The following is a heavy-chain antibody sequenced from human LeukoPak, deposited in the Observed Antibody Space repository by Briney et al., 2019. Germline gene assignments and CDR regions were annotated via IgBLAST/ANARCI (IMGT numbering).Heavy chain of an antibody. Sequence: NPEGSLRLSCAASGFTFSSAWMSWVRQAPGKGLVWVGRIKSKTEGGTTDYAPPVKGRFTISRDDSKNTLYLQMNSLKTEDTAVYYCTTRYNWNNGVTFDYWGQGTLVTVSS. V-gene: IGHV3-15*01. CDR3: TTRYNWNNGVTFDY. CDR1: GFTFSSAW. CDR2: IKSKTEGGTT. J-gene: IGHJ4*02. D-gene: IGHD1/OR15-1a*01.